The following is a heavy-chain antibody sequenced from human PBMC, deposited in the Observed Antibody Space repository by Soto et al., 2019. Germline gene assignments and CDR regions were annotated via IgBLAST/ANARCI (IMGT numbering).Heavy chain of an antibody. CDR2: ISSSSSYI. CDR3: ARDRSSGSDLSLDYYGMDV. V-gene: IGHV3-21*01. J-gene: IGHJ6*02. Sequence: EVQLVESGGGLVKPGGSLRLSCAASGFTFSSYSMNWVRQAPGKGLEWVSSISSSSSYIYYADSVKGRFTISRDNAKNSLYLQMNSLRAEDTAVYYCARDRSSGSDLSLDYYGMDVWGQGTTVTVSS. D-gene: IGHD1-26*01. CDR1: GFTFSSYS.